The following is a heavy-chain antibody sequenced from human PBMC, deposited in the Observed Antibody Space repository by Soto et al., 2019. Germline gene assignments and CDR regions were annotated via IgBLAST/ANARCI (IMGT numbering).Heavy chain of an antibody. CDR1: GFTVSSNY. D-gene: IGHD1-1*01. CDR2: IYSGGST. V-gene: IGHV3-53*04. J-gene: IGHJ5*02. CDR3: ARAWVQLERRELDWFDP. Sequence: EVQLVESGGGLVQPGGSLRLSCAASGFTVSSNYMSWVRQAPGKGLEWVSVIYSGGSTYYADSVKGRFTISRHNSKNTLYLQMNSLRAEDTAVYYCARAWVQLERRELDWFDPWGQGTLVTVSS.